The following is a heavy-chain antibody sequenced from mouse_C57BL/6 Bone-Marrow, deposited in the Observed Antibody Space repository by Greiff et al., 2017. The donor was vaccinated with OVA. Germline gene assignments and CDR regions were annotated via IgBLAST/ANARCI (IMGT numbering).Heavy chain of an antibody. J-gene: IGHJ2*01. CDR2: IYPRSGNT. CDR1: GYTFTSYG. CDR3: ARTPYGSSKGYYFDY. V-gene: IGHV1-81*01. D-gene: IGHD1-1*01. Sequence: VQRVESGAELARPGASVKLSCKASGYTFTSYGISWVKQRTGQGLEWIGEIYPRSGNTYYNEKFKGKATLTADKSSSTAYMELRSLTSEDAAVYFCARTPYGSSKGYYFDYWGQGTTLTVSS.